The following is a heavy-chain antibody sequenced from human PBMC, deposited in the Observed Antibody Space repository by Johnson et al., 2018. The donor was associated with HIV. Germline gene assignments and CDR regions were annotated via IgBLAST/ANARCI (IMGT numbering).Heavy chain of an antibody. CDR3: TTRVTVVIISSDAFDI. J-gene: IGHJ3*02. D-gene: IGHD3-3*01. V-gene: IGHV3-9*01. CDR2: ISWNSGSI. Sequence: VQLVESGGGLVQPGRSLRLSCAASGFTFDDYAMHWVRQAPGKGLEWVSGISWNSGSIGYADSVKGRFTISRDNAKNSLYLQMNSLRAEDTAVYYCTTRVTVVIISSDAFDIWGQGTMVTVSS. CDR1: GFTFDDYA.